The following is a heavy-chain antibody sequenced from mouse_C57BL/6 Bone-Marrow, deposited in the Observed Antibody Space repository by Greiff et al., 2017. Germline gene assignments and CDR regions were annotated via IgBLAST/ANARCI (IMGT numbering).Heavy chain of an antibody. Sequence: QQSGAELVPPCSSVTLSFPSPFYTFTDYEMHWVKQTPVHGLEWIGAIDPETGGTAYNQKFKGKAILTADKSSSTAYMELRSLSSEDSAVYYCTRKLGLYYFDYWGQGTTLTVSS. CDR3: TRKLGLYYFDY. V-gene: IGHV1-15*01. CDR2: IDPETGGT. D-gene: IGHD4-1*01. CDR1: FYTFTDYE. J-gene: IGHJ2*01.